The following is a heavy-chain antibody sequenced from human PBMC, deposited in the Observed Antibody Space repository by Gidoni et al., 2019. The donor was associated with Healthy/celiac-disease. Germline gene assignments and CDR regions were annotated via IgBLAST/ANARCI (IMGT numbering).Heavy chain of an antibody. D-gene: IGHD6-6*01. CDR1: GCSISSSY. V-gene: IGHV4-4*07. J-gene: IGHJ6*02. CDR2: IYPGGST. Sequence: QVQLQASGPGLVKPSETLSLPCPVSGCSISSSYWSCIRQPAGKGLEWIGRIYPGGSTNYNPSLKSRVTMSVDTSKNQFSLKLSSVTAADTAGYYCARELTYSSSYDYYYGMDVWGQGTTVTVSS. CDR3: ARELTYSSSYDYYYGMDV.